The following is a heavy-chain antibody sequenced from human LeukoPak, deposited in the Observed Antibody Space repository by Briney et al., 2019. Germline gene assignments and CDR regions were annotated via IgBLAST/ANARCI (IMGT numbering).Heavy chain of an antibody. CDR3: ARVTPYLKGVEPEPHFDY. V-gene: IGHV1-2*02. CDR2: INPNSGGT. CDR1: GYTFTGYC. Sequence: ASVKVSCKASGYTFTGYCMHWVRQAPGQGLEWMGWINPNSGGTNYAQKFQGRVTMTRDTSISTAYMELSRLRSDDTAVYYCARVTPYLKGVEPEPHFDYWGQGTLVTVSS. D-gene: IGHD1-14*01. J-gene: IGHJ4*02.